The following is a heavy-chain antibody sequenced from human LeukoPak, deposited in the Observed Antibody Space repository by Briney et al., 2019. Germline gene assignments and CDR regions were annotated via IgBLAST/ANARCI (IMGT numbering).Heavy chain of an antibody. D-gene: IGHD6-19*01. V-gene: IGHV3-23*01. J-gene: IGHJ3*02. Sequence: PGGSLRLSCAASGFTFSSYAMSWVRQAPGKGLEWVSVISGSDGSTYYADSVKGRFTISRDNSKNTLYLQMNSLRAEDTAVFYCAKPRGEEWLVGLYDAFDIWGQGTMATVSS. CDR1: GFTFSSYA. CDR3: AKPRGEEWLVGLYDAFDI. CDR2: ISGSDGST.